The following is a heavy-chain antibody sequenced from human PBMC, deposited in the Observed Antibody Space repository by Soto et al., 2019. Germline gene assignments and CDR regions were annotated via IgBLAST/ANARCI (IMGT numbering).Heavy chain of an antibody. Sequence: QVHLVESGGGVVQPGRSLTLSCTASGFAFSNYGIHWVSQAPGRGLEWVAVIWSDVTKKFYAGSVRGRFTISRDNSKNTIYLKMNSLRAVDTAVYYCARDWWEEPAGKETVSQFDYWGQGTLVTVSS. V-gene: IGHV3-33*01. J-gene: IGHJ4*02. CDR1: GFAFSNYG. CDR2: IWSDVTKK. D-gene: IGHD2-2*01. CDR3: ARDWWEEPAGKETVSQFDY.